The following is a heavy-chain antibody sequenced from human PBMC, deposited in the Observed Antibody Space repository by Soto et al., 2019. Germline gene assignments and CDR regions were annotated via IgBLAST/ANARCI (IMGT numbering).Heavy chain of an antibody. V-gene: IGHV1-8*01. Sequence: ASVKVSCKASGYTFTSYDINWGRQATGQGLEWMGWMNPNSGNTGYAQKFQGRVTMTRNTSISTAYMELSSLRSEDTAVYYCARAHKKLTIAARRGAYWFDPWGQGTLVTVSS. D-gene: IGHD6-6*01. CDR2: MNPNSGNT. CDR3: ARAHKKLTIAARRGAYWFDP. CDR1: GYTFTSYD. J-gene: IGHJ5*02.